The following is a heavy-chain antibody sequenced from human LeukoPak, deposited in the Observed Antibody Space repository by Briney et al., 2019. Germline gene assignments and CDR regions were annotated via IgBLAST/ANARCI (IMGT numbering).Heavy chain of an antibody. CDR1: GGSISSSNW. CDR3: ASGDYYDSSGYYY. V-gene: IGHV4-4*02. J-gene: IGHJ4*02. D-gene: IGHD3-22*01. Sequence: SETLSLTCAVSGGSISSSNWWSWVRQPPGKGLEWIGEIYHSGSTNYNPSLKSRVTISVDTSKNQFSLKLSSVTAADTAVYYCASGDYYDSSGYYYWGQGTLVTVSS. CDR2: IYHSGST.